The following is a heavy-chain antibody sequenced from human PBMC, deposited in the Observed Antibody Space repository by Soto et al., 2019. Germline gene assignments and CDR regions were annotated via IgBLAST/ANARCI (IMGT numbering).Heavy chain of an antibody. CDR3: ARQAAAARFRRNTVNGFDP. Sequence: PSETLSLTCTVSGGSISSYYWSWIRQPPGKGLEWIGYIYYSGSTNYNPSLKSLVTISVDTSKNQFSLKLSSVTAADTAVYYCARQAAAARFRRNTVNGFDPWGQGTLVTLSS. D-gene: IGHD6-13*01. CDR2: IYYSGST. J-gene: IGHJ5*02. V-gene: IGHV4-59*08. CDR1: GGSISSYY.